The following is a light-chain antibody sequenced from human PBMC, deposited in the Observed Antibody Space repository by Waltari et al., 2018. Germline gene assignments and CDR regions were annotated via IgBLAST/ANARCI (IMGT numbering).Light chain of an antibody. Sequence: DIQMTQSPSPLSASIGDRVTITCRASQSISSWVAWYQQRPGKAAKLLIYKASSLQVGVSSRFSGSGSGTEFTLTISSLQADDFATYYCQQYDTYPYTFGQGTKLDIK. CDR3: QQYDTYPYT. J-gene: IGKJ2*01. V-gene: IGKV1-5*03. CDR1: QSISSW. CDR2: KAS.